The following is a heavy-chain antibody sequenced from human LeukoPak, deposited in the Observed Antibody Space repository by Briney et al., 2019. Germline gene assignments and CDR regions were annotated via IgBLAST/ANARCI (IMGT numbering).Heavy chain of an antibody. J-gene: IGHJ4*02. D-gene: IGHD5-12*01. CDR1: GFTFSDYY. Sequence: GGSLRLSCAASGFTFSDYYMSWIRQAPGKGLEWVSYISSSGSTIYYADSVKGRFTISRDNAKNSLYLQMNSLRAEDTAVYYCARETEIRGYSGYLIPPYFDYWGQGTLVTVSS. CDR3: ARETEIRGYSGYLIPPYFDY. CDR2: ISSSGSTI. V-gene: IGHV3-11*01.